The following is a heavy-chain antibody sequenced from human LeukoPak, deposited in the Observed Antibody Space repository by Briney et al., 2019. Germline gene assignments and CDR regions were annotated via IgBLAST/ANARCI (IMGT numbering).Heavy chain of an antibody. CDR3: AKGRYYHDNSDAFEI. Sequence: GGSLRLYCAASGFTFSSYAISWVRQAPGKGLESVSAISGSGGSTYYADSVKGRFTISRDNSKNTLYLQMNSLRAEDTAVYQCAKGRYYHDNSDAFEIWGQGTMVTVSS. CDR1: GFTFSSYA. V-gene: IGHV3-23*01. CDR2: ISGSGGST. J-gene: IGHJ3*02. D-gene: IGHD3-22*01.